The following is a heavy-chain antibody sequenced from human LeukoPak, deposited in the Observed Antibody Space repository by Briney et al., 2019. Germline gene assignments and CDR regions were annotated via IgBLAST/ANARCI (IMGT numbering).Heavy chain of an antibody. CDR3: ARDFITGTTYWFDP. D-gene: IGHD1-7*01. CDR1: GGSISSSSYY. Sequence: SETLSLTCTVSGGSISSSSYYWGWIRQPPGKGLEWIGSIYYSGSTYYNPSLKSRVTISVDTSKNQFSLKLSSVTAADTAVYYCARDFITGTTYWFDPWGQGTLVTVSS. V-gene: IGHV4-39*07. J-gene: IGHJ5*02. CDR2: IYYSGST.